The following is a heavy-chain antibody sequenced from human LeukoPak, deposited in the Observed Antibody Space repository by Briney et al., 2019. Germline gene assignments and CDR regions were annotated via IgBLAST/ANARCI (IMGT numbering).Heavy chain of an antibody. D-gene: IGHD2-2*02. CDR2: IYHSGST. J-gene: IGHJ3*02. Sequence: LRLSCAASGFTFSSNAMSWIRQPPGKGLEWIGCIYHSGSTYYNPSLKGRVTISVDRSKNQFSLKLSSVTAADTAVYYCARVVPAAIGDAFDIWGQGTMVTVSS. V-gene: IGHV4-30-2*01. CDR1: GFTFSSNA. CDR3: ARVVPAAIGDAFDI.